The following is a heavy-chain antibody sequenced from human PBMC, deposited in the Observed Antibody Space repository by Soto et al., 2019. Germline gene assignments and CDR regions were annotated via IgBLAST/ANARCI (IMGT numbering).Heavy chain of an antibody. V-gene: IGHV1-2*04. CDR2: INPNSGGT. D-gene: IGHD6-13*01. CDR3: ARIAAAHPPDAFDI. Sequence: ASVKVSCKASGYTFTGYYMHWVRQAPGQGLEWMGWINPNSGGTNYAQKFQGWVAMTRDTSISTAYMELSRLRSDDTAVYYCARIAAAHPPDAFDIWGQGTMVTVSS. J-gene: IGHJ3*02. CDR1: GYTFTGYY.